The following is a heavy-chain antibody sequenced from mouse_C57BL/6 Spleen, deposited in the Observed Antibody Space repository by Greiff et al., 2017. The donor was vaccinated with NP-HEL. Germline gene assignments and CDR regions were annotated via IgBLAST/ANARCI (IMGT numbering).Heavy chain of an antibody. Sequence: EVQLQESGPGLVKPSQSLSLTCSVTGYSITSGYYWNWIRQFPGNKLEWMGYISYDGSNNYNPSLKNRISITRDTSKNQFFLKLNSVTTEDTATYYCARAPSYYYGSRGAMDYWGQGTSVTVSS. CDR1: GYSITSGYY. D-gene: IGHD1-1*01. V-gene: IGHV3-6*01. CDR2: ISYDGSN. CDR3: ARAPSYYYGSRGAMDY. J-gene: IGHJ4*01.